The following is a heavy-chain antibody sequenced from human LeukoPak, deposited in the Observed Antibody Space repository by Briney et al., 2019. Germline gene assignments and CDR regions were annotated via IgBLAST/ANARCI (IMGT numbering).Heavy chain of an antibody. V-gene: IGHV3-7*01. D-gene: IGHD1-26*01. CDR3: TRSGTYVFDF. CDR2: IKQDGSDI. J-gene: IGHJ4*02. CDR1: GFTFSNYW. Sequence: GGSLRLSCAASGFTFSNYWMSWVRQAPGKGLEWVANIKQDGSDIYYVDSVKGRFTIPRDNAKNSLYLQMNRLRAADTAVYYCTRSGTYVFDFWGQGTLVTVSS.